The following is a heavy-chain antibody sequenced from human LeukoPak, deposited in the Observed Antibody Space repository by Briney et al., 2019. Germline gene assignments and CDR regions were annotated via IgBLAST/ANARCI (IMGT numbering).Heavy chain of an antibody. V-gene: IGHV4-31*03. CDR2: IYYSGST. Sequence: SQTLSLTCTVSGGSISSGGYYWSWIRQHPGKGLEWIGYIYYSGSTYYNPSLKSRVTISVDTSKNQFSLKLSSVTAADTAVYYCARGATRGPRYESVVAAFDYWGQGTLVTVSS. CDR3: ARGATRGPRYESVVAAFDY. D-gene: IGHD2-15*01. CDR1: GGSISSGGYY. J-gene: IGHJ4*02.